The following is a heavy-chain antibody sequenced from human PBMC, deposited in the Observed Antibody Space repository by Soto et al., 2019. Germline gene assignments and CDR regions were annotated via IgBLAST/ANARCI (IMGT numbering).Heavy chain of an antibody. V-gene: IGHV5-51*01. CDR2: IFPSDSDT. CDR1: GYRFTSYW. D-gene: IGHD3-22*01. J-gene: IGHJ5*02. Sequence: GESLKISCRTSGYRFTSYWIAWVRQIPGKGLEWMGIIFPSDSDTRYSPSFQGQVTISADRSTSTVFLQWVSLKASDTAVYFCARKDKSGYFNWFDPWGQGTLVTVSS. CDR3: ARKDKSGYFNWFDP.